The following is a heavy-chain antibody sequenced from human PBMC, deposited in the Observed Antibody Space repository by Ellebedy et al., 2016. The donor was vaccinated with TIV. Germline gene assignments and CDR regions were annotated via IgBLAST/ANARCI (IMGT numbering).Heavy chain of an antibody. CDR3: AKGRGGGSDSSAPRYYFDY. V-gene: IGHV3-23*01. Sequence: PGGSLRLSCAASGFIFSSYAMSWVRQAPGKGLEWVSTISNTGSRTYYADSVEGRFILARDNSKRTLFLQMNSLRAEDTAVYYCAKGRGGGSDSSAPRYYFDYWGLGTLVTVSS. D-gene: IGHD3-22*01. CDR2: ISNTGSRT. CDR1: GFIFSSYA. J-gene: IGHJ4*02.